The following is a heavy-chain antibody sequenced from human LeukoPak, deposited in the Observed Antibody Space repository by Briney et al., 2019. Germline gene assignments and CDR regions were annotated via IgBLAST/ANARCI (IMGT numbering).Heavy chain of an antibody. V-gene: IGHV3-53*01. CDR2: IYSGGST. Sequence: QAGGSLRLSCAASGFTVSSNYTSWVRQAPGKGLEWVSVIYSGGSTYYADSVKGRFTISRDDAKSTLYLQMNSLRAEDTAVYYCVRGGASTWSWGQGTLVTVSS. CDR1: GFTVSSNY. J-gene: IGHJ5*02. D-gene: IGHD2-15*01. CDR3: VRGGASTWS.